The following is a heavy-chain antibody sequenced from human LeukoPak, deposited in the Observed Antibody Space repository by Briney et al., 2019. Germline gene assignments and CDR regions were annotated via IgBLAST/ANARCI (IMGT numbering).Heavy chain of an antibody. CDR3: AKERRVYDSSGYYDY. D-gene: IGHD3-22*01. CDR1: GFTFSSYS. Sequence: GGSLRLSCAASGFTFSSYSMNWVRQAPGKGLEWVSAISGSGGSTYYADSVKGRFTISRDNSKNTLYLQMNSLRAEDTAVYYCAKERRVYDSSGYYDYWGQGTLVTVSS. V-gene: IGHV3-23*01. CDR2: ISGSGGST. J-gene: IGHJ4*02.